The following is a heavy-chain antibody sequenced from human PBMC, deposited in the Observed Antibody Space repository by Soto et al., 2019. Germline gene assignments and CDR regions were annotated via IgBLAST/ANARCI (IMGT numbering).Heavy chain of an antibody. D-gene: IGHD3-3*01. CDR2: INAGNGNT. CDR1: GYTFTSYA. Sequence: ASVKVSCKASGYTFTSYAMHWVRQAPGQRLEWMGWINAGNGNTKYSQKFQGRVTITRDTSASTAYMELSSLRSEDTAVYYCARGLRITIFGVVTTDAFDIWGQGTMVTVSS. V-gene: IGHV1-3*01. CDR3: ARGLRITIFGVVTTDAFDI. J-gene: IGHJ3*02.